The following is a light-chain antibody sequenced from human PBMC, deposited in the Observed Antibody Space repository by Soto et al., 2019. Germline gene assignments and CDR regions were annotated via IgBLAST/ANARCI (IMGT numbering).Light chain of an antibody. CDR2: DAS. J-gene: IGKJ1*01. Sequence: EIVFTQSPATLSLSPGERATLSCRASQSVSSYLAWYQQKPGQAPRLLIYDASNRATGIPARFSGSGSGTDFTLTISXLEPEDFAVYYCQQYGSSGTFGQGTKVDIK. CDR1: QSVSSY. CDR3: QQYGSSGT. V-gene: IGKV3-11*01.